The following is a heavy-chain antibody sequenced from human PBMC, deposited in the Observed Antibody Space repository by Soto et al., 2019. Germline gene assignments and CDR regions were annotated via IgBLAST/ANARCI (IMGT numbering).Heavy chain of an antibody. Sequence: LSLTCTVSGGSISSSSYYWGWIRQPPGKGLEWIGSIYYSGSTYYNPSLKSRVTISVDTSKNQFSLKLSSVTAADTAVYYCARRRERPSVYYDSSGYYYFDYWGQGTLVTVSS. CDR3: ARRRERPSVYYDSSGYYYFDY. CDR2: IYYSGST. D-gene: IGHD3-22*01. V-gene: IGHV4-39*01. J-gene: IGHJ4*02. CDR1: GGSISSSSYY.